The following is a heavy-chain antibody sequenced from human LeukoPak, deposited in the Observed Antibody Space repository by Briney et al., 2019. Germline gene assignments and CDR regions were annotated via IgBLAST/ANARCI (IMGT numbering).Heavy chain of an antibody. CDR1: VYTFTGYY. J-gene: IGHJ4*02. Sequence: ASVKVSCKASVYTFTGYYIHWVRQAPGQGLEWMGWINPNNGGTNYAQKFPRRVTMTRDTSISTAYMELSRLRSDDTAVYYCARSHIYCSGGSCFLSDWGQGTLVTVSS. D-gene: IGHD2-15*01. V-gene: IGHV1-2*02. CDR3: ARSHIYCSGGSCFLSD. CDR2: INPNNGGT.